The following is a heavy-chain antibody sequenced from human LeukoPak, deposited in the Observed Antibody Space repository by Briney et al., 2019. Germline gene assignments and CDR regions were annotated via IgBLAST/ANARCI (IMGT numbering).Heavy chain of an antibody. J-gene: IGHJ4*02. CDR2: IYYSGNT. CDR1: GDSISTSNSY. CDR3: ARQTGSGLFILP. D-gene: IGHD3/OR15-3a*01. Sequence: KASETLSLTCTVSGDSISTSNSYWGWIRQPPGKGLEWIGSIYYSGNTYYNASLKSRVTISVDTSKNQFSLKLISVTAADTAVYYCARQTGSGLFILPGGQGTLVTVAS. V-gene: IGHV4-39*01.